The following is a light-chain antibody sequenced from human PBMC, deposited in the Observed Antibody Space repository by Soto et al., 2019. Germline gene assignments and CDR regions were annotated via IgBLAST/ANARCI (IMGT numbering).Light chain of an antibody. V-gene: IGKV1-6*01. CDR2: AAS. J-gene: IGKJ1*01. Sequence: IQMTQYTYSLSASVGDRVTITCRASQGIRNDLGWYQQKPGKAPKLLIYAASSLQSGVPSRFSGSGSGTDFTLTISSLQPEDFATYYCLQDYNYPWTFGQGTKVDI. CDR1: QGIRND. CDR3: LQDYNYPWT.